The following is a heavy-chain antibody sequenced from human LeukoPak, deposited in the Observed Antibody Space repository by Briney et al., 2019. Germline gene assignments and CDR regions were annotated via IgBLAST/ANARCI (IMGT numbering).Heavy chain of an antibody. Sequence: PSETLSLTCTVSGGSISSYYWSWIRQPPGKGLEWIGYIYYSGSTNYNPSLKSRVTISVDTSKNQFSLKLSSVTAADTAVYYCARQYYYGSGSYYNSKVYYFDYWGQGTLVTVSS. CDR1: GGSISSYY. CDR3: ARQYYYGSGSYYNSKVYYFDY. D-gene: IGHD3-10*01. CDR2: IYYSGST. V-gene: IGHV4-59*08. J-gene: IGHJ4*02.